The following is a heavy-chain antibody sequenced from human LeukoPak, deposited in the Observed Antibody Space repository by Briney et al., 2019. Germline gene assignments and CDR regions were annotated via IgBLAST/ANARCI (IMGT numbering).Heavy chain of an antibody. D-gene: IGHD6-13*01. CDR1: GFTFDDYG. J-gene: IGHJ4*02. CDR2: INWNGGST. CDR3: ARKWRGSSSLFPFDY. Sequence: GGSLRLSCAASGFTFDDYGMSWVRQAPGKGLEWVSGINWNGGSTGYADSVKGRFTISRDNAKNSLYLQMNSLRAEDTALYYCARKWRGSSSLFPFDYWGQGTLVTVSS. V-gene: IGHV3-20*04.